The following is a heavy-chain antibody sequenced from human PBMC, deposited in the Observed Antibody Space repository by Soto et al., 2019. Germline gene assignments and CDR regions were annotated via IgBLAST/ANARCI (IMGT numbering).Heavy chain of an antibody. Sequence: PSETLSLTCAVSGGSISGGGYSWSWIRQPPGKGLEWIGYIYHSGSTYYNPSLKSRVTISVDRSKNQFSLKLSSVTAADTAVYYCARVRPFKDYYYGMDVWGQGTTVTVSS. V-gene: IGHV4-30-2*01. J-gene: IGHJ6*02. CDR2: IYHSGST. CDR1: GGSISGGGYS. CDR3: ARVRPFKDYYYGMDV.